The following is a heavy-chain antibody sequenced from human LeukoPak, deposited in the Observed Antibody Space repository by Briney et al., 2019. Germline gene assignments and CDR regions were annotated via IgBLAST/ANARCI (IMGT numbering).Heavy chain of an antibody. CDR1: GYTFSGYY. V-gene: IGHV1-2*02. J-gene: IGHJ4*02. Sequence: ASVKVSFKASGYTFSGYYIHWVRQAPGQGLEWMGWINPNSGDTNYAQKFQGRATMTRDTSISTAYMELRRLRSDDTAVYYCARDPITVVGATGSFDYWGQGTLVTVSS. D-gene: IGHD1-26*01. CDR2: INPNSGDT. CDR3: ARDPITVVGATGSFDY.